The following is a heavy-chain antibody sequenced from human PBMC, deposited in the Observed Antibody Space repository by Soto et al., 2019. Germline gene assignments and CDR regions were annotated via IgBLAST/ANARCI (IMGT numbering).Heavy chain of an antibody. J-gene: IGHJ4*02. CDR3: ARAEPPMAVAGTTPSTYFDY. D-gene: IGHD6-19*01. CDR2: IYHSGST. Sequence: SETLSLTCAVSGYSISSGYYWGWIRQPPGRGLEWIGSIYHSGSTYYNPSLKSRVTISVDTSKNQFSLKLSSVTAAGTAVYYCARAEPPMAVAGTTPSTYFDYWGRETLVTAPQ. V-gene: IGHV4-38-2*01. CDR1: GYSISSGYY.